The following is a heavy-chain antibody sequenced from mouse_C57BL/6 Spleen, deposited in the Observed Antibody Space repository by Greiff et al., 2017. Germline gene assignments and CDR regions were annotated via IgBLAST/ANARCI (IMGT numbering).Heavy chain of an antibody. CDR3: ARKNYGYFDY. V-gene: IGHV3-6*01. CDR2: ISYDGSN. Sequence: VQLQQSGPGLVKPSQSLSLTCSVTGYSITSGYYWNWIRQFPGNKLEWMGYISYDGSNNYNPSLKNRISITRDTSKNQFFLKLNSVTTEDTATYYCARKNYGYFDYWGQGTTLTVSS. D-gene: IGHD1-1*01. J-gene: IGHJ2*01. CDR1: GYSITSGYY.